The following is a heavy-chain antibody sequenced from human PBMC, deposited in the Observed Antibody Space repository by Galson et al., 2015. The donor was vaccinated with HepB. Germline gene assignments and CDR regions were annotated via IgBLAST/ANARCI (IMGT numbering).Heavy chain of an antibody. CDR2: ISSNTIYT. D-gene: IGHD4-17*01. CDR1: GFSFSDYY. Sequence: SLRLSCAASGFSFSDYYMSWIRQAPGKGLEWLSYISSNTIYTNHADSVKGRFTVSRDNVKNSISLQMNRLSVEDTAIYYCARVADSDYGDHSHFDSWGQGTLVTVSS. CDR3: ARVADSDYGDHSHFDS. J-gene: IGHJ4*02. V-gene: IGHV3-11*06.